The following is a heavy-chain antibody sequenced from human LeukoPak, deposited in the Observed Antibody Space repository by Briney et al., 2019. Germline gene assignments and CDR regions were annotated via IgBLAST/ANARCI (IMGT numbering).Heavy chain of an antibody. V-gene: IGHV4-31*03. D-gene: IGHD4-23*01. CDR1: GGSINSGGFY. J-gene: IGHJ4*02. Sequence: PSETLSLTCTVSGGSINSGGFYWSWIRQHPGKGLEWIGYIYYSGSTYYNPSLKSRVAISVDTSKNQFSLKLSSVTAADTAMYSCARIRKGGNSVRWLDYWGQGTLVTVSS. CDR3: ARIRKGGNSVRWLDY. CDR2: IYYSGST.